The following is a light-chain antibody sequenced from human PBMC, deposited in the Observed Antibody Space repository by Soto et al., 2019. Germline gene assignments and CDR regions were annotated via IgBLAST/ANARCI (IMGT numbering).Light chain of an antibody. V-gene: IGLV1-47*01. Sequence: QSALTQPPSASGTPGQRVTISCSGSSSNIGSNYVYWYQQLPGTAPKLLIYRNNQRPSGVPDRFSGSKSGTSASLAISGLRSEDEADYSCAAWDDSLSGQDYVFVTGTKVTV. CDR1: SSNIGSNY. J-gene: IGLJ1*01. CDR3: AAWDDSLSGQDYV. CDR2: RNN.